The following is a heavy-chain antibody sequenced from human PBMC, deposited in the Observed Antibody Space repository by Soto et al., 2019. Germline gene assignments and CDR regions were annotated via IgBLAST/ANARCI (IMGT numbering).Heavy chain of an antibody. CDR3: ARDPVSSSWFGPYYGMDV. CDR2: INPNSGGT. Sequence: RASVKVSCKASGYTFTGYYMHWGRQAPGQGLEWMGWINPNSGGTNYAQKFQGWVTMTRDTSISTAYMELSRLRSDDTAVYYCARDPVSSSWFGPYYGMDVWGQGTTVTVSS. V-gene: IGHV1-2*04. J-gene: IGHJ6*02. D-gene: IGHD6-13*01. CDR1: GYTFTGYY.